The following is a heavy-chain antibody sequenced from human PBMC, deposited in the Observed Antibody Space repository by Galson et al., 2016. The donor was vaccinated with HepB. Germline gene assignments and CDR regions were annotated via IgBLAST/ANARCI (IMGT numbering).Heavy chain of an antibody. V-gene: IGHV3-30*12. D-gene: IGHD2-21*02. CDR3: AKDAVAYCGRGCYFDY. Sequence: SLRLSCAGSGFSFSNYGMHWVRQAPGKGLEWVAVIADHGLDKQYADSVKGRFTISRDNSKNTLILQMSSLRAEDTAVYYCAKDAVAYCGRGCYFDYWGQGTLVTVSS. J-gene: IGHJ4*02. CDR2: IADHGLDK. CDR1: GFSFSNYG.